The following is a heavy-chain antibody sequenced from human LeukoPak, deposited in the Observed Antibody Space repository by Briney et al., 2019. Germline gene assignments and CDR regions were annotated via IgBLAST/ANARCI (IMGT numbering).Heavy chain of an antibody. J-gene: IGHJ4*02. CDR2: ISTNGGST. D-gene: IGHD3-10*01. V-gene: IGHV3-64*01. CDR3: ARDGETGQFDY. CDR1: GFTFSSYG. Sequence: PGGSLRLSCAASGFTFSSYGMHWVRQAPGKGLEYVSVISTNGGSTYYANSVKGRFTISRDNSKNTLYLQMDSLRAEDMAVYYCARDGETGQFDYWGQGTLVTVSS.